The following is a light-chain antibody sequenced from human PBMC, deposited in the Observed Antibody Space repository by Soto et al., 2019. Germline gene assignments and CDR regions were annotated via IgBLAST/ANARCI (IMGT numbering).Light chain of an antibody. CDR2: RAS. CDR3: QQYESSPLT. Sequence: EIVLTQSPDTLSLSPGERATLSFRASQSVSSSFIAWYRQKPGQPPRLLIYRASTRATGIPDRFTGSGSGTDFTLTISRLEPEDFAVYYCQQYESSPLTFGGGTKVEIK. J-gene: IGKJ4*01. CDR1: QSVSSSF. V-gene: IGKV3-20*01.